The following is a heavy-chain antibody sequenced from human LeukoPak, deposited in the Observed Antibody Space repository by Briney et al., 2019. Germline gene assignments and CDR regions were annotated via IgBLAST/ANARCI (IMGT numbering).Heavy chain of an antibody. D-gene: IGHD5-18*01. CDR1: GFTFSDYY. V-gene: IGHV3-11*04. J-gene: IGHJ4*02. CDR3: ASRSIQLWTIDY. Sequence: PGGSLRLSCAASGFTFSDYYMSWVRQAPGKGLEWVSYISSSGSTIYYADSVNCRFTISSDNAKNSLYLQLNSLRAEDTAVYYCASRSIQLWTIDYWGQGTLVTVSS. CDR2: ISSSGSTI.